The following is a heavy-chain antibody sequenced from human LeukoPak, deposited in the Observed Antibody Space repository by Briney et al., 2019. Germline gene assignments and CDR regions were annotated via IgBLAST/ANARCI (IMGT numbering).Heavy chain of an antibody. Sequence: PGGSLRLSCAASGFTFSSYAMSWVRQAPGKGLEWVSAISGSGGSTYYADSVKGRFTISRDNSKNTLYLQMNSLRAEDTAVYYCAKAWGGHHYYGSGNHRDYFDYWGQGTLVTVSS. D-gene: IGHD3-10*01. CDR2: ISGSGGST. CDR1: GFTFSSYA. V-gene: IGHV3-23*01. J-gene: IGHJ4*02. CDR3: AKAWGGHHYYGSGNHRDYFDY.